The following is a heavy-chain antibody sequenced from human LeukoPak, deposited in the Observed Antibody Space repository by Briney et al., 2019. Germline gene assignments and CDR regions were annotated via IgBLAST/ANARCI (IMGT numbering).Heavy chain of an antibody. J-gene: IGHJ6*03. CDR3: ARGIRYYDILTGHVKGHDNSYYYYMDV. CDR1: GFTFSIYG. V-gene: IGHV3-30*02. Sequence: PGGSLRLSCAASGFTFSIYGMHWVRQAPGKGLEWVAFIRYDGSNKYYADSVKGRFTISRDNSKNTLYLQMNSLRAEDTAVYYCARGIRYYDILTGHVKGHDNSYYYYMDVWGQGTAVTISS. D-gene: IGHD3-9*01. CDR2: IRYDGSNK.